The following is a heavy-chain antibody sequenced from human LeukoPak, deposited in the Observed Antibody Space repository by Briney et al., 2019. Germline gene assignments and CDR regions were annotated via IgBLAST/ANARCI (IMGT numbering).Heavy chain of an antibody. CDR2: NSGSGDIT. D-gene: IGHD2-15*01. CDR1: GFTFSTYA. J-gene: IGHJ4*02. Sequence: GGSLRLSCAASGFTFSTYAMIWVRQAPEKGLEWVSTNSGSGDITYYADSVKGRFTISRDNSKNTLYLQMNSLSAEDTAIYYCAKDVRGGCIGDTCYYWGQGTLVTVSS. V-gene: IGHV3-23*01. CDR3: AKDVRGGCIGDTCYY.